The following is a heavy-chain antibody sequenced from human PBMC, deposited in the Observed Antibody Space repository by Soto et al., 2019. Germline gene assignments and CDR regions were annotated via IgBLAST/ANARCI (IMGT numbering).Heavy chain of an antibody. CDR1: GGSFSGYY. V-gene: IGHV4-34*01. CDR2: ITRSGST. CDR3: VRALAAVQE. J-gene: IGHJ4*02. D-gene: IGHD6-13*01. Sequence: SETLSLTCAVYGGSFSGYYWSWIRQPPGKGLEWVGEITRSGSTNYNPSLKSRVTISVDTSKQLFSLSLTSVTAADTAVYFCVRALAAVQEWGQGTLVTVSS.